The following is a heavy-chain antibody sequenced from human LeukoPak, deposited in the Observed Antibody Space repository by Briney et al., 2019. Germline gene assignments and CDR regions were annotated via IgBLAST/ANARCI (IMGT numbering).Heavy chain of an antibody. CDR3: AKVGTYEILTGYSPHLDY. CDR1: GFVFSGYA. D-gene: IGHD3-9*01. Sequence: QPGGSLRLSCAASGFVFSGYAMTWVRQTPGKGLEWVSDTSGGGGSTYYADSVKGRFTISRGNSKDTLYLQLNSLRAEDTAVYYCAKVGTYEILTGYSPHLDYWGQGTLVTVSS. V-gene: IGHV3-23*01. CDR2: TSGGGGST. J-gene: IGHJ4*02.